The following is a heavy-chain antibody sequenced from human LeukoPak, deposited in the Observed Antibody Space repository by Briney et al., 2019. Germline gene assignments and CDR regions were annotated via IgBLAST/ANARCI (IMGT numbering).Heavy chain of an antibody. CDR1: GYTFTSYG. CDR3: ARGYYYDSSGYYDY. D-gene: IGHD3-22*01. CDR2: ISAYNGNT. V-gene: IGHV1-18*01. Sequence: ASVKVSCKASGYTFTSYGISWVRQAPGQGLEWMGWISAYNGNTNYAQKLQGRVTTTTDTSTSTAYMELRSLRSDDTAVYYCARGYYYDSSGYYDYWGQGTLVTVPS. J-gene: IGHJ4*02.